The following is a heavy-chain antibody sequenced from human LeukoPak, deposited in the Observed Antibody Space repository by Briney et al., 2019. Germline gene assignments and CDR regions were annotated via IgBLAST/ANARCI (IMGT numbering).Heavy chain of an antibody. CDR2: MNPNSGNT. CDR3: ARAPTYYYDSSGYYSYYYYYMDV. Sequence: GASVKVSCKASGYTFTSYDINWVRQATGQGLEWMGWMNPNSGNTGYAQKFQGRVTITRNTSISTAYMELSSLRSEDTAVYYCARAPTYYYDSSGYYSYYYYYMDVWGKGTTVTVSS. D-gene: IGHD3-22*01. CDR1: GYTFTSYD. J-gene: IGHJ6*03. V-gene: IGHV1-8*03.